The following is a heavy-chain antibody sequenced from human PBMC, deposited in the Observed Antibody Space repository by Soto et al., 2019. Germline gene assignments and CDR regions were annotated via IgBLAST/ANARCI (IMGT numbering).Heavy chain of an antibody. D-gene: IGHD2-21*02. CDR2: IIVASGRT. CDR1: GFTFTNSA. Sequence: QVQIVQSGPEVKRPGTSVRVSCKTSGFTFTNSAVQWVRQARGQRLEWIGWIIVASGRTNYAREVQERVTISRDTSTSTAYMELSGLRAEDTAVYYCVAELYSGGGCCSFDFWGQGTMVTVSS. J-gene: IGHJ3*01. CDR3: VAELYSGGGCCSFDF. V-gene: IGHV1-58*01.